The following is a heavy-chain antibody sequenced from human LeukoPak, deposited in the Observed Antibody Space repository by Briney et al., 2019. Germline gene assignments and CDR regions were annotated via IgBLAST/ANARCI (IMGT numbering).Heavy chain of an antibody. J-gene: IGHJ5*02. CDR1: GFTFSSYG. CDR2: IWYDGSDK. V-gene: IGHV3-33*06. CDR3: AKGPSLFSSRGWFDP. Sequence: GGSLRLSCAASGFTFSSYGMHWVRQAPGKGLEWVAAIWYDGSDKYYADYVKGRFTISRDNSKNTLYLQMNSLRAEDTAVYYCAKGPSLFSSRGWFDPWGQGTLVTVSS. D-gene: IGHD6-13*01.